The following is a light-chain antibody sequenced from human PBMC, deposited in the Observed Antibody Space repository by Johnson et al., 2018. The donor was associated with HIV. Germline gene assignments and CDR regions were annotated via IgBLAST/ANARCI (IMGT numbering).Light chain of an antibody. J-gene: IGLJ1*01. Sequence: QSVLTQPPSVSAAPGQKVTISCSGSSSDMGNYAVSWYQQLPGTAPKLLIYEDNKRPSWIPYRFSGSKSGTSATLGITGLQTGDEADFYCGTWDSSLTASVFGTGTKVTVL. CDR1: SSDMGNYA. CDR3: GTWDSSLTASV. CDR2: EDN. V-gene: IGLV1-51*02.